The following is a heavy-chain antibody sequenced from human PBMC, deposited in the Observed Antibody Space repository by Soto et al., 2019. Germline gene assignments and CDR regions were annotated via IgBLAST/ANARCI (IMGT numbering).Heavy chain of an antibody. J-gene: IGHJ4*02. CDR3: ARGRSVAGKKFDY. V-gene: IGHV1-2*02. CDR2: INPNNGDT. D-gene: IGHD6-19*01. Sequence: QVPLVQSGAEVKKPGASVKVSCKASGYTFSGYYIHWVRQAPGQGPEWVGWINPNNGDTNYAQKYQGRVTMTRDTSITTVYMELNSLRSDDTAVYYCARGRSVAGKKFDYWGQGTLVTVS. CDR1: GYTFSGYY.